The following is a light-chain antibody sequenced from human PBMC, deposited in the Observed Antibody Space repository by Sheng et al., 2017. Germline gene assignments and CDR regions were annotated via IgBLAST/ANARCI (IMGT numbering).Light chain of an antibody. J-gene: IGLJ2*01. CDR1: NIGSKS. V-gene: IGLV3-21*02. CDR2: DDT. CDR3: QVWDSSRGVV. Sequence: SYVLTQPPSVSVAPGQTATITCGGNNIGSKSVHWYQQKPGQAPVLVVYDDTDRPSGIPERFSGSNSGNTATLTISRVEVGDEADYYCQVWDSSRGVVFGGGTKLTV.